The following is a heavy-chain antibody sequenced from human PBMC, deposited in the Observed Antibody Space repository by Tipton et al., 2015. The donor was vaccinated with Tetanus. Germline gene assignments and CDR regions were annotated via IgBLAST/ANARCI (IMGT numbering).Heavy chain of an antibody. CDR2: IYYSGST. CDR1: GGSISSYY. J-gene: IGHJ4*02. V-gene: IGHV4-59*01. Sequence: TLSLTCTVSGGSISSYYWSWIRQPPGKGLEWIGYIYYSGSTNYNPSLKSRVTISVDTSKNQFSLKLSSVTAADTAVYYCARGGIAAAGGGLDDWGQGTLVTVSS. CDR3: ARGGIAAAGGGLDD. D-gene: IGHD6-13*01.